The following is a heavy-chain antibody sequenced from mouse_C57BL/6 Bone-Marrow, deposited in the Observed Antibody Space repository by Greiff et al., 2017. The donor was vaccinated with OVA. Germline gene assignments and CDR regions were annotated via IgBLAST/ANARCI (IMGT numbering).Heavy chain of an antibody. CDR2: INPNNGGT. J-gene: IGHJ2*01. D-gene: IGHD1-1*01. Sequence: EVQLQQSGPELVKPGASVKISCKASGYTFTDYYMNWVKQSHGKSLEWIGDINPNNGGTSYNQKFKGKATLTVDKSSSTAYMELRSLTSEDSAVYYCAKRKGRSPFDYWGQGTTLTVSS. CDR3: AKRKGRSPFDY. V-gene: IGHV1-26*01. CDR1: GYTFTDYY.